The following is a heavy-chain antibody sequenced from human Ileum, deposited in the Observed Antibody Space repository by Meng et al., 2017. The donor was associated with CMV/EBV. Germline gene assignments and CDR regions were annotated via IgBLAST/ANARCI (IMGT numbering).Heavy chain of an antibody. CDR1: GFAFSVYW. Sequence: EVRVWESGGELVQAGGSMRLSCVASGFAFSVYWLHWVRQVPGKGLMWLARIDSYGSDTFYADSVKGRFTISRDNARNTLYLHMNSLRAEDTAVYYCARGPGDLGQGTLVTVSS. CDR2: IDSYGSDT. CDR3: ARGPGD. D-gene: IGHD4-17*01. V-gene: IGHV3-74*01. J-gene: IGHJ1*01.